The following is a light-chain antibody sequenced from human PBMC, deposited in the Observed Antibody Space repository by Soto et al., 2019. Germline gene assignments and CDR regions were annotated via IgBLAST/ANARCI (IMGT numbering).Light chain of an antibody. J-gene: IGLJ1*01. V-gene: IGLV2-23*02. CDR1: SSHVGSYDF. Sequence: QSALTQPASVSGSPGQSITISCTRSSSHVGSYDFVSWYQQHPGKATKVLIYEVTKRPSGVSNRFSGSKSGNTASLTISGLQADDEADYYCCADAGSSRDVFGTGTKLTVL. CDR2: EVT. CDR3: CADAGSSRDV.